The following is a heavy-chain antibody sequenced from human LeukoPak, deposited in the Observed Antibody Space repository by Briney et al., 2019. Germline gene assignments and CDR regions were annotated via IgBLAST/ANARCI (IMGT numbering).Heavy chain of an antibody. J-gene: IGHJ4*02. Sequence: GGSLRLSCAASEFTFSSNAMSWVRQAPGKGLEWISTINKSGGSTYYADSVKGRFTISRDNSKNTLYLQMNSLRAEDTAVYYCAKDRWGYGSGSYSSVFDYWGQGTLVTVSS. CDR2: INKSGGST. CDR3: AKDRWGYGSGSYSSVFDY. D-gene: IGHD3-10*01. CDR1: EFTFSSNA. V-gene: IGHV3-23*01.